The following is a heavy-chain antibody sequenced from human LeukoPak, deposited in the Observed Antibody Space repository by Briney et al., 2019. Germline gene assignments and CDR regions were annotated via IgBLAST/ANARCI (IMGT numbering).Heavy chain of an antibody. D-gene: IGHD4-11*01. CDR3: ARGSSKYVFGYYMDV. CDR2: INPKSGGT. V-gene: IGHV1-2*02. Sequence: ASVKVSCKASGYTFTSYGISWVRQAPGQGLEWVGWINPKSGGTNYAQKFLDRVTMTTDMSISTAYMELIRLRPRDTAVYFCARGSSKYVFGYYMDVWGKGTTIIVSS. J-gene: IGHJ6*03. CDR1: GYTFTSYG.